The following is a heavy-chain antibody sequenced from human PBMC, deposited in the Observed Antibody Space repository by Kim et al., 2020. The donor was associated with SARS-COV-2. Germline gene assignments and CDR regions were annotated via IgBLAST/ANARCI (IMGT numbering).Heavy chain of an antibody. CDR3: ARDREMRDLGGAFDI. CDR1: GGTFSSYA. CDR2: IIPIFGTA. Sequence: SVKVSCKASGGTFSSYAISWVRQAPGQGLEWMGGIIPIFGTANYAQKFQGRVTITADESTSTAYMELSSLRSEDTAVYYCARDREMRDLGGAFDIWGQGTMVTVSS. D-gene: IGHD1-26*01. V-gene: IGHV1-69*13. J-gene: IGHJ3*02.